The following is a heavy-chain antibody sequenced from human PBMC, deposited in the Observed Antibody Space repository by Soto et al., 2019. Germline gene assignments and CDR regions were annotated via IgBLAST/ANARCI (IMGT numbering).Heavy chain of an antibody. V-gene: IGHV3-23*01. CDR1: GFTFSTYT. J-gene: IGHJ4*02. Sequence: PGGSLRLSCAASGFTFSTYTMSWVRQAPGKGLEWVSAISGSGGSPSYADSVQGRFTISRDNPKNTLYLQMNSPRVEDTAMYYCAKARCSTTNCYVPDYWGQGTLVTVSS. CDR3: AKARCSTTNCYVPDY. CDR2: ISGSGGSP. D-gene: IGHD2-2*01.